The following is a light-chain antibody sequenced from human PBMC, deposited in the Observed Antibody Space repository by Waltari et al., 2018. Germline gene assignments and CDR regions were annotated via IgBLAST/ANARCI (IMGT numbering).Light chain of an antibody. CDR1: QSISSG. J-gene: IGKJ2*01. CDR2: KAS. CDR3: QQYNSYPYT. V-gene: IGKV1-5*03. Sequence: DNELTQSPATLSASVGARLTITCRASQSISSGLAWYQQKPGKAPKLLIDKASSLESGVPSRFSGSGSGTEFTLTISSLQPDDFATYYCQQYNSYPYTFGQGTKLEIK.